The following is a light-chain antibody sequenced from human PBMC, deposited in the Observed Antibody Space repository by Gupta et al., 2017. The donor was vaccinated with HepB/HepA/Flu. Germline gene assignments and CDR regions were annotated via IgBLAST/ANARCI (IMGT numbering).Light chain of an antibody. J-gene: IGKJ1*01. Sequence: DIQTTPSPSSLSASVGDRVTITCWASHRISSYLNWYQQKPGKTHKLLIDAASSLQSGVPSRFSSSGSGAVFTLTISSLQPEYFATYYCQQSYSTPGAFGQGTKVEIK. CDR3: QQSYSTPGA. CDR2: AAS. V-gene: IGKV1-39*01. CDR1: HRISSY.